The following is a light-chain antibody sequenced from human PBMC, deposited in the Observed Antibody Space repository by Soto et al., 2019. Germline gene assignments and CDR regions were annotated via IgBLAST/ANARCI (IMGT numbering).Light chain of an antibody. J-gene: IGKJ5*01. CDR1: QSVDNNH. Sequence: TVLTQSPGTLYFSPGERATLSCRASQSVDNNHVAWYQQRRGLPPRLLIYGASSRATGIPDRFSGTGSETDFTLTISRLEPEDFAVYYCQQYDNSPITFGQGTRLEIK. CDR2: GAS. V-gene: IGKV3-20*01. CDR3: QQYDNSPIT.